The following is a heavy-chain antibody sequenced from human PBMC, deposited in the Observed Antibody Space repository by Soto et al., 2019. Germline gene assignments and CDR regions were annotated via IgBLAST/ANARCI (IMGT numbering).Heavy chain of an antibody. V-gene: IGHV3-21*01. D-gene: IGHD3-22*01. Sequence: GGSLRLSCAASGFTFSSHSMNWVRQAPGKGLEWVSSISSSSSYIYYADSVKGRFTISRDNAKNSLYLQMNSLRAEDTAVYYCARAQYNYYDSSPRGTFDIWGQGTMVTVSS. J-gene: IGHJ3*02. CDR3: ARAQYNYYDSSPRGTFDI. CDR2: ISSSSSYI. CDR1: GFTFSSHS.